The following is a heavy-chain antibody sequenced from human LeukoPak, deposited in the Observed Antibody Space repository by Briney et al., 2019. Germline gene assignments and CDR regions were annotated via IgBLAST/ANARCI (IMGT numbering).Heavy chain of an antibody. CDR3: ARASRTGLGIGSFDY. V-gene: IGHV4-38-2*02. CDR1: GGSISSYY. Sequence: SETLSLTCTVSGGSISSYYWGWIRQPPGKGLEWIGSIYHSGSTYYNPSLKSRVTISVDTSKNQFSLKLSSVTAADTAVYYCARASRTGLGIGSFDYWGQGTLVTVSS. CDR2: IYHSGST. J-gene: IGHJ4*02. D-gene: IGHD7-27*01.